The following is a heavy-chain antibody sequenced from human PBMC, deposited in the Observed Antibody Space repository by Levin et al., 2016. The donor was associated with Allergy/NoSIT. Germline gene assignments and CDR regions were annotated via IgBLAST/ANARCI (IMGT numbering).Heavy chain of an antibody. V-gene: IGHV4-34*01. CDR3: ARSDSGWLPFMDV. CDR2: INPSGGS. Sequence: WIRQPPGKGLEWIGEINPSGGSTYNPSLKSRVSMSVDTSKNQFSLQLNSVTPEDTAVYYCARSDSGWLPFMDVWGQGTTVTVSS. D-gene: IGHD5-12*01. J-gene: IGHJ6*02.